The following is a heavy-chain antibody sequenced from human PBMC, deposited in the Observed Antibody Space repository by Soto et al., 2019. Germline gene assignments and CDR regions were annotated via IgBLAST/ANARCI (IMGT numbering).Heavy chain of an antibody. V-gene: IGHV3-74*01. CDR2: IDKDGAVT. J-gene: IGHJ5*02. D-gene: IGHD3-10*02. Sequence: EVQLVESGGGLVQPGGSLRLSCAASGFSFESYWMHWVRQAPGKGLMWVARIDKDGAVTNYAESVKGRFTIARDNAKNPLYQQMNRMRAEDSALYYGARVDLDSWQVTLCSWGQGTLVTVSS. CDR1: GFSFESYW. CDR3: ARVDLDSWQVTLCS.